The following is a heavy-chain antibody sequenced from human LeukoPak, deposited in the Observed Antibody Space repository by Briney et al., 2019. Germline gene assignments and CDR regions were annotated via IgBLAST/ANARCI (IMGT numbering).Heavy chain of an antibody. CDR1: GFTFSSYS. V-gene: IGHV3-21*01. D-gene: IGHD2-2*01. CDR2: ISSSSSYI. J-gene: IGHJ4*02. Sequence: GGSLRLSCAASGFTFSSYSMNWVRQAPGKGLEWVSSISSSSSYIYYADSVKGRFTISRDNAKNSLYLQMDSLRAEDTAVYYCARLPTRCSTSCHPPDYWGQGTLVTVSS. CDR3: ARLPTRCSTSCHPPDY.